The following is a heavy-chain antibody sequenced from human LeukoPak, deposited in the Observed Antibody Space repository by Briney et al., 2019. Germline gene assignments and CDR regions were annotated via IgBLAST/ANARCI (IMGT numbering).Heavy chain of an antibody. CDR1: GFTFSSYW. CDR3: ARAIRPYGDYDY. V-gene: IGHV3-74*01. Sequence: GGSLRLSCAASGFTFSSYWMHLVRQAPGKGLVWDSRINSDGSSTSYADSVKGRFTISRDNAKNTLYLQMNSLRAEDTAVYYCARAIRPYGDYDYWGQGTLVTVSS. J-gene: IGHJ4*02. D-gene: IGHD4-17*01. CDR2: INSDGSST.